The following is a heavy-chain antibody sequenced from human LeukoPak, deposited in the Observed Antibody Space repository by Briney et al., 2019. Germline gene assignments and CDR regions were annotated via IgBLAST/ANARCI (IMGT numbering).Heavy chain of an antibody. CDR3: VNDQGECPGSRCYLRFLEY. J-gene: IGHJ4*02. V-gene: IGHV3-30*02. Sequence: GGSLRLSCAASGFNFSIDGMHWVGQAPGKGLEWVTFVRYDQSATVYADSVQGRFAISRDNSKNTVYLQMNSLRVGDKALYFCVNDQGECPGSRCYLRFLEYWGQGTLVIVSS. D-gene: IGHD3-3*01. CDR2: VRYDQSAT. CDR1: GFNFSIDG.